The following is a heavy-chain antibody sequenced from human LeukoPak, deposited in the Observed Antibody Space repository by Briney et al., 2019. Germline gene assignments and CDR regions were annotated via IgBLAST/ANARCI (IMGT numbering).Heavy chain of an antibody. Sequence: SVKVSCKASGGTFSSYAISWVRQAPGRGLEWMGRIIPIFGIANYAQKFQGRVTITADKSTSTAYMELSSLRSEDTAAYYCARARTTVTGNYYYGMDVWGQGTTVTVSS. J-gene: IGHJ6*02. CDR2: IIPIFGIA. V-gene: IGHV1-69*04. D-gene: IGHD4-17*01. CDR1: GGTFSSYA. CDR3: ARARTTVTGNYYYGMDV.